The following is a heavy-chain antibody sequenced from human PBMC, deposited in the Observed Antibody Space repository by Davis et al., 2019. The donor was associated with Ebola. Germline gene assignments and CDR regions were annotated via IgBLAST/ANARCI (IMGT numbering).Heavy chain of an antibody. CDR2: ISYSGTI. CDR3: ARDPIGGYNSRGYFDY. V-gene: IGHV3-48*02. CDR1: GFTFSTYS. Sequence: GGSLRLSCAASGFTFSTYSLNWVRQAPGKGLEWVAFISYSGTIYYADSVKGRFTISRDNPRNSLYLQMNSLRDEDTALYYCARDPIGGYNSRGYFDYWGQGALVTVSS. J-gene: IGHJ4*02. D-gene: IGHD5-24*01.